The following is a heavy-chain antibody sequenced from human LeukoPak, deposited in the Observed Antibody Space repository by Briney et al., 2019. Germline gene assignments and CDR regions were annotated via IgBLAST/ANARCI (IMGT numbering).Heavy chain of an antibody. D-gene: IGHD1-26*01. V-gene: IGHV3-30*18. Sequence: AGGSLRLSCAASGFTFSSYGMHWVRQAPGKGLEWVAVISYDGSNKYYADSVKGRFTISRDNSKNTLYLQMNSLRAEDTAVYYCAKDQGGSGSYAPFYYYYGMDGWGQGTTVTVSS. CDR1: GFTFSSYG. CDR3: AKDQGGSGSYAPFYYYYGMDG. J-gene: IGHJ6*02. CDR2: ISYDGSNK.